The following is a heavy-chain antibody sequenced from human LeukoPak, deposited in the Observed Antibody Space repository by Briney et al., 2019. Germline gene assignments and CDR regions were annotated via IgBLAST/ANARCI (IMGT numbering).Heavy chain of an antibody. CDR2: INHSGST. CDR1: GGSFSGYY. CDR3: ARGPKRGYYYDSSGPNWFDP. V-gene: IGHV4-34*01. J-gene: IGHJ5*02. Sequence: SETLSLTCAVYGGSFSGYYWSWIRQPPGKGLEWIGEINHSGSTNYNPSLKSRVTISVDTSKNQFSLKLSSVTAAGTAVYYCARGPKRGYYYDSSGPNWFDPWGQGTLVTVSS. D-gene: IGHD3-22*01.